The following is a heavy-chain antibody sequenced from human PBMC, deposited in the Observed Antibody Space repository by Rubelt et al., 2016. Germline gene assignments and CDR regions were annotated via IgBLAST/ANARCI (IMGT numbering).Heavy chain of an antibody. CDR1: GGSISSSSYY. Sequence: QLQLQESGPGLVKPSETLSLTCTVSGGSISSSSYYWGWIRQPPGKGLEWIGSIYYSGSTYYNPSLKCRFTISVDTSRNQFSLKLSSVTAADTAVYYCARDGEVRAVAGTYVDYWGQGTLVTVSS. D-gene: IGHD6-19*01. V-gene: IGHV4-39*07. CDR3: ARDGEVRAVAGTYVDY. J-gene: IGHJ4*02. CDR2: IYYSGST.